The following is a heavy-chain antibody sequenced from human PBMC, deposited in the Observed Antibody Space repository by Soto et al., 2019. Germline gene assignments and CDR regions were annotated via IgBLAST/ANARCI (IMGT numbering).Heavy chain of an antibody. V-gene: IGHV4-59*08. CDR2: MYNSGST. CDR1: GGSFSGYY. CDR3: ASMGYHYGSGSYPLDY. D-gene: IGHD3-10*01. J-gene: IGHJ4*02. Sequence: SETLSLTCAVYGGSFSGYYWSWIRQPPGKGLEWIGFMYNSGSTHYNPSLKSRVTISLDTSKNQFSLNLRSVTAADTAVYYCASMGYHYGSGSYPLDYWGQGTLVTVSS.